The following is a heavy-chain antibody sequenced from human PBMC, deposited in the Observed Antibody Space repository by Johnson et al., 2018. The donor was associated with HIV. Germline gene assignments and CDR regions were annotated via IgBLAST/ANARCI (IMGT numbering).Heavy chain of an antibody. CDR2: IKQDGSEK. V-gene: IGHV3-7*03. CDR1: GFTFSSYW. D-gene: IGHD3-10*01. Sequence: MLLVESGGGLVQPGGSLRLSCAASGFTFSSYWMSWVRQAPGKGLEWVANIKQDGSEKYYVDSVKGRFTISRDNAKNSLYLQMNSLRAEDTALYYCARDGYYDSGSDPLDIWGQGTMVTVSS. CDR3: ARDGYYDSGSDPLDI. J-gene: IGHJ3*02.